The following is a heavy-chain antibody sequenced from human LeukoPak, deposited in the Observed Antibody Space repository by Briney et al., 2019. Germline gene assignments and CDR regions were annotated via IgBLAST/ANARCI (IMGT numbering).Heavy chain of an antibody. Sequence: GGSLRLSCAASEFTFSNAWMSWVRQAPGKGLGWVGRIKSKTDGGTTDYAASVKGRLTISRDDSKNTLYLHMNSLKTEDTAVYYCTTGQGSYYNPTPDYWGQGTLVTVSS. J-gene: IGHJ4*02. V-gene: IGHV3-15*01. CDR3: TTGQGSYYNPTPDY. D-gene: IGHD3-10*01. CDR1: EFTFSNAW. CDR2: IKSKTDGGTT.